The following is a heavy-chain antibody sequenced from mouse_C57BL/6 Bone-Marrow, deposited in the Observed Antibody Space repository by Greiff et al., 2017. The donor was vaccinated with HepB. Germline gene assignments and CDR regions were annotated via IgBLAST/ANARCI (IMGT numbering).Heavy chain of an antibody. J-gene: IGHJ4*01. Sequence: VQLQQPGAELVMPGASVKLSCKASGYTFTSYWMHWVKQRPGQGLEWIGEIDPSDSYTNYNQKFKGKSTLTVDKSSSTAYMQLSSLTSEDSAVYYCARRSPYYRGDYWGQGTSVTVSS. D-gene: IGHD1-1*01. CDR3: ARRSPYYRGDY. CDR1: GYTFTSYW. V-gene: IGHV1-69*01. CDR2: IDPSDSYT.